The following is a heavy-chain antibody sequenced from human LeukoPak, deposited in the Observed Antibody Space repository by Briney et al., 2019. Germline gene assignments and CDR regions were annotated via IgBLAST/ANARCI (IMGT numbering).Heavy chain of an antibody. D-gene: IGHD3-22*01. CDR1: GGTFSSYA. J-gene: IGHJ4*02. Sequence: GASVKVSCKASGGTFSSYAISWVRQAPGQGLEWMGGIIPIFGTANYAQKFQGRVTITADESTSTAYMELSSLRSEDTAVYYCARVPNYYDSSGYHFDYWGQGTLVTVSS. CDR3: ARVPNYYDSSGYHFDY. CDR2: IIPIFGTA. V-gene: IGHV1-69*13.